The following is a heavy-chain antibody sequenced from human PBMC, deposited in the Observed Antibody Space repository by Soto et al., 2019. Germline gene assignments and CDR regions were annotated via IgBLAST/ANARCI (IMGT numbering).Heavy chain of an antibody. Sequence: QVQLVESGGGVVQPGRSLRLSCAASGFTFSSYAMHWVRQAPGKGLEWVAVISYDGSNKYYADSVKGRFTISRDNSKNTLYLQMNSLGAEDTAVYYCARGVANSQGVWYFDLWGRGTLVTVSS. CDR3: ARGVANSQGVWYFDL. CDR2: ISYDGSNK. J-gene: IGHJ2*01. D-gene: IGHD1-1*01. V-gene: IGHV3-30-3*01. CDR1: GFTFSSYA.